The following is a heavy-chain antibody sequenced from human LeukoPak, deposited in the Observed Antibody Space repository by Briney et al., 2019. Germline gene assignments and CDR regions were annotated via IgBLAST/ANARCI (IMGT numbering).Heavy chain of an antibody. D-gene: IGHD6-19*01. CDR3: VRENYSSGWYGIIDY. J-gene: IGHJ4*02. Sequence: SETLSLTCTVSGGSISNYYWSWIRQPPGKGLEWIGYIYYSGNTNYNPSLKSRVTISVDTSKDQFSLKLSSVTAADTAVYYCVRENYSSGWYGIIDYWGQGTLVTVSS. CDR1: GGSISNYY. CDR2: IYYSGNT. V-gene: IGHV4-59*01.